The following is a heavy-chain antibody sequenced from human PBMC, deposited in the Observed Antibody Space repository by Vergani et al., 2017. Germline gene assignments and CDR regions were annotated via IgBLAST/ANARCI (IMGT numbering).Heavy chain of an antibody. J-gene: IGHJ4*02. CDR1: GFTFDDYT. V-gene: IGHV3-43*01. CDR3: AKASLDTAMVTFVDY. Sequence: EVQLVESGGVVVQPGGSLRLSCAASGFTFDDYTMHWVRQVPGKGLEWVSLIRWDAGSTYYAESVKGRFTISRDNSKNSLYLQMNSLRTEDTALYYCAKASLDTAMVTFVDYWGQGTLVTVSS. CDR2: IRWDAGST. D-gene: IGHD5-18*01.